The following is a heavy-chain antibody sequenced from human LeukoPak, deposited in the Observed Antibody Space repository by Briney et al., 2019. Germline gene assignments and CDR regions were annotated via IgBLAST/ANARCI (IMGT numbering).Heavy chain of an antibody. Sequence: SETLSLTCSVSGDSISRSSYYWGWIRQPPGKGLEWIGTFYYSGFTYYNPSLENRVTISVDTSKNQFSLKLSSVTAEDTAVYYCARLKVGTTHPDYWGQGSLVTVSS. D-gene: IGHD1-26*01. CDR1: GDSISRSSYY. J-gene: IGHJ4*02. CDR2: FYYSGFT. V-gene: IGHV4-39*01. CDR3: ARLKVGTTHPDY.